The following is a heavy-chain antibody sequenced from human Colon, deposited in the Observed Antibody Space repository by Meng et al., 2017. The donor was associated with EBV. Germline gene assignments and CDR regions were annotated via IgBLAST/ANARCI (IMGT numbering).Heavy chain of an antibody. CDR1: GFTFSTYA. D-gene: IGHD2-15*01. V-gene: IGHV3-23*01. CDR2: MSGSGGST. J-gene: IGHJ4*02. CDR3: AKGGGSCCFEY. Sequence: EVQLLESGGGLVQPGGSLRLSCAASGFTFSTYAMSWVRQAPGKGLEWVSSMSGSGGSTYHADSVRGRFTISRDNSKNTLYLQMNSLRAEDTAVYYCAKGGGSCCFEYWGQGTLVTVSS.